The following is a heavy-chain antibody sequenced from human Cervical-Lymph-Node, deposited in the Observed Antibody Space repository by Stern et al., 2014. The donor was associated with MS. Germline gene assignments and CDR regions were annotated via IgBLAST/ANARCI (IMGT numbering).Heavy chain of an antibody. CDR1: GYTFTSYE. V-gene: IGHV1-46*01. J-gene: IGHJ5*01. Sequence: VQLVQSGPEVKKPGASVKVSCRASGYTFTSYEIHWVRQAPGQGLEWMGIINPNGGGPTYAKKFPGRIALNADTTTRTAYMELSSLRSDDTAVYFCARRGGVIDCLSDRCYTYNWFESWGQGTLVTVSS. D-gene: IGHD2-2*02. CDR3: ARRGGVIDCLSDRCYTYNWFES. CDR2: INPNGGGP.